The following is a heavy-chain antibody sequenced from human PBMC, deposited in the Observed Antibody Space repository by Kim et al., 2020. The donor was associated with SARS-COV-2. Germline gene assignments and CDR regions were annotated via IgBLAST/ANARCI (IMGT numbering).Heavy chain of an antibody. D-gene: IGHD2-21*02. Sequence: SETLSLTCVVSGGSISSNNWWSWVRQPPGKGLEWIGEIYHDGGTNYNPSLESRLTISVDKSKNQFSLKLRSVNAADTAIYYCAREGQGDLVVTAVRDAFDVWGQGTRVSVSS. CDR3: AREGQGDLVVTAVRDAFDV. J-gene: IGHJ3*01. CDR1: GGSISSNNW. V-gene: IGHV4-4*02. CDR2: IYHDGGT.